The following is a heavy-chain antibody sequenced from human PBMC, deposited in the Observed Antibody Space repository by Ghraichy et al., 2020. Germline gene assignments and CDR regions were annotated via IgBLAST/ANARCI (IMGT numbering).Heavy chain of an antibody. CDR2: ITSTGGNT. CDR1: GFTFSNCA. CDR3: ATRDLYGVKSFDY. D-gene: IGHD4-23*01. J-gene: IGHJ4*02. V-gene: IGHV3-23*01. Sequence: GGSLRLSCAASGFTFSNCAMIWVRQAPGRGLEWVSSITSTGGNTYYADSVKGRFTNSRDNSKNTLFLQMNSLRAEDTALYYCATRDLYGVKSFDYWGQGTLVTVSS.